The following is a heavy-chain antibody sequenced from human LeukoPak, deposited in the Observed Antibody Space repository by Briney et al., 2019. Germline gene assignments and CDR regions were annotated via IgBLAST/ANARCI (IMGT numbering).Heavy chain of an antibody. V-gene: IGHV1-2*04. D-gene: IGHD6-13*01. CDR2: LNPNSGGT. J-gene: IGHJ5*02. Sequence: ASVKVSCKASGYTFTGYYMHWVRQAPGQGLEWMGWLNPNSGGTNYAQKFQGWVTMTRDTSISTAYMELSRLRSDDTAVYYCARDRPYSSSWYGGFDPWGQGTLVTVSS. CDR3: ARDRPYSSSWYGGFDP. CDR1: GYTFTGYY.